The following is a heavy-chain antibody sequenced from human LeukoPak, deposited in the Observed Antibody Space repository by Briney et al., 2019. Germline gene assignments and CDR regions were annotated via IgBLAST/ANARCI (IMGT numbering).Heavy chain of an antibody. Sequence: AAVKVTCKASAYTFTSYYMHWVRQPPAQGLEWMGIINPSGGSTSYAQKFQGRVTMTSDKSTSTVYMELSSLRSEDTAVYYCAREYYGTGSYPPAFVYWGQGTLVTVSS. D-gene: IGHD3-10*01. CDR2: INPSGGST. CDR3: AREYYGTGSYPPAFVY. CDR1: AYTFTSYY. J-gene: IGHJ4*02. V-gene: IGHV1-46*01.